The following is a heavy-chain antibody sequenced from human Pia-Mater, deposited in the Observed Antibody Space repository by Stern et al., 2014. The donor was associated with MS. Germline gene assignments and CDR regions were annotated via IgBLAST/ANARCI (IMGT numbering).Heavy chain of an antibody. D-gene: IGHD4-11*01. V-gene: IGHV1-2*06. Sequence: QVQLVQSGAEVRKPGASVKVSCKASGYTFTGHYVPWVRQAPGQGLEGMGRIGPTSGAKNFAQKFQGRVTLTRDTSISTAYMELSSLTSDDTAVYYCARQYSSYPDYWGQGTLVTVSS. CDR1: GYTFTGHY. J-gene: IGHJ4*02. CDR2: IGPTSGAK. CDR3: ARQYSSYPDY.